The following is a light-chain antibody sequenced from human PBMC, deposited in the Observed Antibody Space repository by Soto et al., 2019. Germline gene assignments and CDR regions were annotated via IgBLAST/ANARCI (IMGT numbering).Light chain of an antibody. CDR1: QSVXSN. Sequence: IVVTQSAATLSVSPGERATLSCRASQSVXSNFAWYQQKPGQAPRILXDRASTRATGIPARLSGSGSGTEFTLTISSLHSEDFAVYYCQQYKNGPHTFGQGTKVDIK. CDR2: RAS. CDR3: QQYKNGPHT. J-gene: IGKJ1*01. V-gene: IGKV3-15*01.